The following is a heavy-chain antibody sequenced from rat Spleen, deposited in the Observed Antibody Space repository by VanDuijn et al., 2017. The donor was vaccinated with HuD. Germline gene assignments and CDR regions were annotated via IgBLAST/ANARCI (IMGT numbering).Heavy chain of an antibody. J-gene: IGHJ2*01. D-gene: IGHD1-4*01. CDR2: FSYDGLNT. CDR3: ATHPG. V-gene: IGHV5-29*01. Sequence: EVQLVEPGGGLVQPGRSLKLSCAASGFTFSDYYMAWVRQAPTKGLEWVATFSYDGLNTYYPDSVKGRFTISRDNAKSTLYLQMDSLRSEDTATYYCATHPGWGQGVMVTVSS. CDR1: GFTFSDYY.